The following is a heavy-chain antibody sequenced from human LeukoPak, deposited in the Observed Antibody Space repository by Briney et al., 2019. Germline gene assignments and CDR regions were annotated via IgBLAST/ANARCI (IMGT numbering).Heavy chain of an antibody. J-gene: IGHJ6*02. Sequence: PGGSLRLSCAASGFTFSSYAMHWVRQAPGKGLEWVAVISYDGSNKYYADSVKGRSTISRDNSKNTLYLQMNSLRAGDTAVYYCARDPVRIAVMDVWGQGTTVTVSS. CDR2: ISYDGSNK. CDR1: GFTFSSYA. CDR3: ARDPVRIAVMDV. D-gene: IGHD6-19*01. V-gene: IGHV3-30-3*01.